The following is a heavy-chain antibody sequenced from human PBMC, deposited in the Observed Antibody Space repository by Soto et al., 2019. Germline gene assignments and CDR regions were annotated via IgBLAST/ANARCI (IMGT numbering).Heavy chain of an antibody. D-gene: IGHD3-10*01. CDR2: IRTKANGGTT. CDR1: GFTFGYYA. V-gene: IGHV3-49*04. CDR3: ATMSESDY. J-gene: IGHJ4*02. Sequence: GGSLRLSCTASGFTFGYYAMSWVRRSPGKGLEWVGFIRTKANGGTTDYAASVKGRFSISRDDSKTIAYLQMNSLKTEDTAVYYCATMSESDYWGQGTLVTVSS.